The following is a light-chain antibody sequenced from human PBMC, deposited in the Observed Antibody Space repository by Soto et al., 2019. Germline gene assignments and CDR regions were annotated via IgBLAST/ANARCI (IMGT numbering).Light chain of an antibody. CDR2: AAS. CDR3: QQAGSSPRT. J-gene: IGKJ5*01. Sequence: DIQMTQSPSTLSASVGDTVTVTCRASQSVSGWLAWYQQKPGQAPKLLIYAASSWQSGIPSRFSGSASGTYFTLTISSLQPEDFAVYYCQQAGSSPRTFGQGTRLEIK. V-gene: IGKV1-12*01. CDR1: QSVSGW.